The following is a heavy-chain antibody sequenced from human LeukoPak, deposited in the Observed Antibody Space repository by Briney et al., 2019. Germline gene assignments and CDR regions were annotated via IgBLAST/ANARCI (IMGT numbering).Heavy chain of an antibody. J-gene: IGHJ3*02. CDR2: INPNSGGT. CDR1: GYTFTYRY. Sequence: ASVKVSCKASGYTFTYRYLHWVRQAPGQGLEWMGWINPNSGGTNYAQKFQGRVTMTRDTSISTAYMELSRLRSDDTAVYYCARRVIVVVPAAMDAFDIWGQGTMVTVSS. D-gene: IGHD2-2*01. V-gene: IGHV1-2*02. CDR3: ARRVIVVVPAAMDAFDI.